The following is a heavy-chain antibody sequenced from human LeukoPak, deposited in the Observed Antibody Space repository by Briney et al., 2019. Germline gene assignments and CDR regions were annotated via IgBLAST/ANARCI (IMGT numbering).Heavy chain of an antibody. CDR3: ARGRSYYYGSGSYYNSNLYHYYYMDV. V-gene: IGHV4-34*01. D-gene: IGHD3-10*01. Sequence: SETLSLTCAVYGGSFSGYYWSWIRQPPGKGLEWIGEINHSGSTNYNPSLKSRVTISVDTSKNQFSLKLSSVTAADTAVYYCARGRSYYYGSGSYYNSNLYHYYYMDVWGKGTTVTVSS. J-gene: IGHJ6*03. CDR2: INHSGST. CDR1: GGSFSGYY.